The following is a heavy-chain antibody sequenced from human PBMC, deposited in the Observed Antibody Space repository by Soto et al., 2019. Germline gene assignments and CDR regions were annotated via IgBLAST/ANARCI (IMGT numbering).Heavy chain of an antibody. J-gene: IGHJ6*02. CDR3: ARDLSGSGSYYMFYYGMDV. Sequence: SVKVSCKASGGTFSSYAISWVRQAPGQGLEWMGGIIPIFGTANYAQKFQGRVTITADKSTSTAYMELSSLRSEDTAVYYCARDLSGSGSYYMFYYGMDVWGQGTTVTVSS. CDR2: IIPIFGTA. CDR1: GGTFSSYA. V-gene: IGHV1-69*06. D-gene: IGHD3-10*01.